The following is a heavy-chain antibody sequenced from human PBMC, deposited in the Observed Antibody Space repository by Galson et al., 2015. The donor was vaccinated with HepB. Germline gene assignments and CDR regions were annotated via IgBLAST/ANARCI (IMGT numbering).Heavy chain of an antibody. Sequence: SLRLSCAASGFTFSNAWMSWVRQAPGKGLEWVGRIKSKTDGGTTDYAAPVKGRFTISRDDSKNTLYLQMNSLKTEDTAVYYCTTEGGGYADDAFDIWSQGTTVTVSS. CDR3: TTEGGGYADDAFDI. V-gene: IGHV3-15*01. CDR2: IKSKTDGGTT. J-gene: IGHJ3*02. D-gene: IGHD5-12*01. CDR1: GFTFSNAW.